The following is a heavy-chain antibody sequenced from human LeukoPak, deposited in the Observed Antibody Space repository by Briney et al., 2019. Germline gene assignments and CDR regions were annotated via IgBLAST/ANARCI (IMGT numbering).Heavy chain of an antibody. CDR2: IYYAGST. J-gene: IGHJ4*02. D-gene: IGHD1-26*01. V-gene: IGHV4-39*01. CDR1: GASISGSGYY. CDR3: VKSGGYGLIDY. Sequence: NASEALSLTCAVSGASISGSGYYLGWIRQPPGKGLEWIGNIYYAGSTYYNASLQSRVTISIDMSKNQFSLRLNSVTAADTAMYYCVKSGGYGLIDYWGQGTLVTVSS.